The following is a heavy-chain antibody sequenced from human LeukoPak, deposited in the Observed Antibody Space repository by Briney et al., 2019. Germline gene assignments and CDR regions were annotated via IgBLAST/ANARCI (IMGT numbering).Heavy chain of an antibody. CDR1: GFRFNSYG. J-gene: IGHJ4*02. Sequence: GGSLRLSCAASGFRFNSYGMTWVRLAPGKGLEWVSAISAGGDRTYYADSVKGRFTISRDNSKNTLYLQMNSLRAEDTAVYYCARERELTLGGFDYWGQGTLVTVSS. V-gene: IGHV3-23*01. CDR2: ISAGGDRT. D-gene: IGHD3-16*01. CDR3: ARERELTLGGFDY.